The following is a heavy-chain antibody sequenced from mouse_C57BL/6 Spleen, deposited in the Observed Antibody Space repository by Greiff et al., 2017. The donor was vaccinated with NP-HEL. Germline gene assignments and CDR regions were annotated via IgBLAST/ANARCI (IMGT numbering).Heavy chain of an antibody. J-gene: IGHJ4*01. D-gene: IGHD4-1*01. V-gene: IGHV5-17*01. CDR3: ARKWDSYYAMDY. CDR2: ISSGSSTI. CDR1: GFTFSDYG. Sequence: VQLKESGGGLVKPGGSLKLSCAASGFTFSDYGMHWVRQAPEKGLEWVAYISSGSSTIYYADTVKGRFTISRDNAKNTLFLQMTSLRSEDTAMYYCARKWDSYYAMDYWGQGTSVTVSS.